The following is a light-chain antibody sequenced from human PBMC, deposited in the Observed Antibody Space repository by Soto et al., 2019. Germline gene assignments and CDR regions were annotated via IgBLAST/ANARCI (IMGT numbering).Light chain of an antibody. V-gene: IGLV2-14*01. Sequence: QSALTQPASVSGSPGQSITVSGTGTSSDIGAYDYVSWYQQHPGKAPKVIISEVSKRPSGVSHRFSGSKSGNTASLTISGLQAEDEADYYCSSYTSSSTVGVFGTGTKVTVL. CDR2: EVS. CDR3: SSYTSSSTVGV. J-gene: IGLJ1*01. CDR1: SSDIGAYDY.